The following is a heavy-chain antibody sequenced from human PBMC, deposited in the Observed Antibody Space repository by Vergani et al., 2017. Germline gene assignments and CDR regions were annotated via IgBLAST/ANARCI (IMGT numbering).Heavy chain of an antibody. CDR3: ARHYFLEYIYSVDYYGMDV. Sequence: VQLVQSGAEVKKPGESLKISCKGSGYSFTSYWIGWLRQMPGKGLEWMGIIYPGDSYTRYSPSFQGQVTISADKSISTAYLQWSSLKASDSDMYYCARHYFLEYIYSVDYYGMDVWGQGRTVTVSS. J-gene: IGHJ6*02. CDR2: IYPGDSYT. D-gene: IGHD2-21*01. CDR1: GYSFTSYW. V-gene: IGHV5-51*01.